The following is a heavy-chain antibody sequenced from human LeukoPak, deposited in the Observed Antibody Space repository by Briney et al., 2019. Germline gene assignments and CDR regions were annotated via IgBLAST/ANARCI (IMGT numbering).Heavy chain of an antibody. D-gene: IGHD3-10*01. V-gene: IGHV1-8*01. Sequence: ASVKVSCRASGYTFTSYDINWVRQATGQGLEWMGWMNPNSGNTGYAQKFQGRVTMTRNTSISTAYMELSRLRSDDTAVYYCARVETYYYGSGSLQGYMDVWGKGTTVTISS. CDR3: ARVETYYYGSGSLQGYMDV. CDR1: GYTFTSYD. CDR2: MNPNSGNT. J-gene: IGHJ6*03.